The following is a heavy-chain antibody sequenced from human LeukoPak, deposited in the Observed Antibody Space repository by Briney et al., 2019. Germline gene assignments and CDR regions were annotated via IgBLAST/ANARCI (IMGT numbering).Heavy chain of an antibody. J-gene: IGHJ5*02. V-gene: IGHV3-23*01. Sequence: ETLSLTCTVSGGSVGSGIYYWSWVRQAPGKGLEWVSAISGSGGSTYYADSVKGRFTTSRDNSKNTLYLQMNSLRAEDTAVYYCARRKWATVVNGGNWFDPWGQGTLVTVSS. CDR2: ISGSGGST. CDR1: GGSVGSGIYY. D-gene: IGHD4-23*01. CDR3: ARRKWATVVNGGNWFDP.